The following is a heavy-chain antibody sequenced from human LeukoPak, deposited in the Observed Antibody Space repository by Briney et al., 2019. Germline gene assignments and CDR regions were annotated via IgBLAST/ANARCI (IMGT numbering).Heavy chain of an antibody. CDR3: TTDYLHGGNPGVAY. J-gene: IGHJ4*02. CDR1: GFTFSSYS. V-gene: IGHV3-21*03. D-gene: IGHD4-23*01. Sequence: GGSLRLSCAASGFTFSSYSMNWVRQAPGKGLEWVSSISSSSSYIYYADSVKGRFTISRDNAKNSLYLQMNSLKTEDTAVYYCTTDYLHGGNPGVAYWGQGTLVTVSS. CDR2: ISSSSSYI.